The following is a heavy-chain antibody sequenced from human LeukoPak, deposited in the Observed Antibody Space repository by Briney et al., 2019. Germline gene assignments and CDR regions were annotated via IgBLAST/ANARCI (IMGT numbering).Heavy chain of an antibody. CDR1: GGSISSSSYY. CDR2: IYYSGST. V-gene: IGHV4-39*07. J-gene: IGHJ4*02. Sequence: SETLSLTCTVSGGSISSSSYYWGWIRQPPGKGLEWIGSIYYSGSTYYNPSLKGRVTISVDTSKNQFSLKLSSVTAADTAVYYCAGIRGYSYAAGYWGQGTLVTVSS. CDR3: AGIRGYSYAAGY. D-gene: IGHD5-18*01.